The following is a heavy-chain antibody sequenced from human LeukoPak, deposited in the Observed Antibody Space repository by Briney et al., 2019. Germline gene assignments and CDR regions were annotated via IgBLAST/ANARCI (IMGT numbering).Heavy chain of an antibody. V-gene: IGHV3-7*01. CDR2: IKQDGSEA. J-gene: IGHJ4*02. Sequence: GGSLRLSCTASGFTFTTYWMAWVRQAPGKGLEWVANIKQDGSEAYYAESVRGRFTISRDNAKNSLYLQMNSLRAEDTPVYYCSNGIYDKSYWGQGTLVTVSS. CDR1: GFTFTTYW. CDR3: SNGIYDKSY. D-gene: IGHD3-22*01.